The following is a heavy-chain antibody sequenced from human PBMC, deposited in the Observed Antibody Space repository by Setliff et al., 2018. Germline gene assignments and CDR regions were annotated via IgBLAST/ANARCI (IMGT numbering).Heavy chain of an antibody. CDR2: IIHSGST. CDR3: AARGFIAVAGTTPDY. J-gene: IGHJ4*02. Sequence: SETLSLTCAVYGGSFSGYYWSWIRQPPGKRLEWIGEIIHSGSTNYNPSLKSRVTISMDTSKNQFSLKVSSVTAADTAVYYCAARGFIAVAGTTPDYWGQGTLVTVSS. D-gene: IGHD6-19*01. CDR1: GGSFSGYY. V-gene: IGHV4-34*12.